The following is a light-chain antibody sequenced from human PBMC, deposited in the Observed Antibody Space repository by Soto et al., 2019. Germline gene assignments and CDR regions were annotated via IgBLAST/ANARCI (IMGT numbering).Light chain of an antibody. CDR3: AAWDDSLNGPV. CDR2: SSN. Sequence: QSVLTQPPSASGTPGQRVTISCSGSGSNIGINTVNWYQQLPGTAPKLLIYSSNQRPSGVPDRFSGSKSGTSASLAISGLQSEDEADYYCAAWDDSLNGPVFGTGTKLTVL. J-gene: IGLJ1*01. V-gene: IGLV1-44*01. CDR1: GSNIGINT.